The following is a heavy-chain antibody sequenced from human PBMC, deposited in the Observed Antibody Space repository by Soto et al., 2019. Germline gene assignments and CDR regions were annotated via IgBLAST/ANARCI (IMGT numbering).Heavy chain of an antibody. D-gene: IGHD3-3*01. V-gene: IGHV4-31*03. CDR3: ARGSMNYDFWSGSRDAFDI. J-gene: IGHJ3*02. CDR2: IYYSGST. Sequence: SETLSLTCTVSGGSISSGGYYWSWIRQHPGKGLEWIGYIYYSGSTYYNPSLKSRVTISVDTSKNQFSLKLSSVTAADTAVYYCARGSMNYDFWSGSRDAFDIWGQGTMVTVS. CDR1: GGSISSGGYY.